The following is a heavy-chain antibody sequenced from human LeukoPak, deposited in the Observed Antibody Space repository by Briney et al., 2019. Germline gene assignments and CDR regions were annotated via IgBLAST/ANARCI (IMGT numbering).Heavy chain of an antibody. Sequence: GGSLRLSCAASGFTFRSYSMNWVRQAPGKGLEWVSSISSSSSYIYYADSVKGRFTISRDNAKNSLYLQMNSLRAEDTAVYYCAKGWVNYDILTGYRYWGQGTLVTVSS. CDR1: GFTFRSYS. V-gene: IGHV3-21*01. J-gene: IGHJ4*02. CDR2: ISSSSSYI. D-gene: IGHD3-9*01. CDR3: AKGWVNYDILTGYRY.